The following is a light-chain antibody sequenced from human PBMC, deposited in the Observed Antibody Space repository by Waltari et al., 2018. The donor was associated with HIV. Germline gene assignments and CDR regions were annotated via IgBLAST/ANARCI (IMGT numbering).Light chain of an antibody. V-gene: IGLV2-14*01. CDR3: ISYTSSSTPYV. CDR1: SSDVGGYNY. Sequence: QSALTQPASVSGSPGQSITISCTGTSSDVGGYNYVSWYQQHPGKAPKLMIYEVSNRPSGVSNRFSASKSGNTASLTISGLQAKDEADYYCISYTSSSTPYVFGTGTTVTV. CDR2: EVS. J-gene: IGLJ1*01.